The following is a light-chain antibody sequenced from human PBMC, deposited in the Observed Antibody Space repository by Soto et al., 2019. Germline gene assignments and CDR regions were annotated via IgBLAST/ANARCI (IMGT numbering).Light chain of an antibody. CDR2: AAS. CDR3: QQSYSNPIT. V-gene: IGKV1-39*01. J-gene: IGKJ5*01. Sequence: DVQMTQSPSSLSASVGDRVTITCRASQTISNYLNWYQQKPGKAPKLLIYAASTLQSGVPSRFSGSGSGTDFTLTISTLQSEDFATYSCQQSYSNPITFGQGTRLEIK. CDR1: QTISNY.